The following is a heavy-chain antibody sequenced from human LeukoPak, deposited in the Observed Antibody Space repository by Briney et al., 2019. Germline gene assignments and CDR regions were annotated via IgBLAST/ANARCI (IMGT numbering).Heavy chain of an antibody. V-gene: IGHV5-51*01. Sequence: GESLKISCKGSGYSFTSYWIGWVRQMPGKGLEWMGIIYPGDSDTRYSPSFQGQVTISADKSISTGYLQWSSLKASDTAMYYCARQGSTQGGLFWFVPWGQGTLVTVSS. D-gene: IGHD3-10*01. CDR2: IYPGDSDT. CDR1: GYSFTSYW. CDR3: ARQGSTQGGLFWFVP. J-gene: IGHJ5*02.